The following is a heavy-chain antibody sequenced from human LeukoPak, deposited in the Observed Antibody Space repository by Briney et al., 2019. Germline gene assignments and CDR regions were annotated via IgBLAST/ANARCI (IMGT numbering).Heavy chain of an antibody. CDR3: AGRDY. V-gene: IGHV4-4*07. J-gene: IGHJ4*02. CDR1: GASISNSY. CDR2: VFTSGST. Sequence: TPSETLSLTCTVSGASISNSYWSWIRQPAGKGLEWIGRVFTSGSTNYNPSFRSRVTISVDKSKNQLSLKLTSVTAADTAVYYCAGRDYWGQGTLVTVSS.